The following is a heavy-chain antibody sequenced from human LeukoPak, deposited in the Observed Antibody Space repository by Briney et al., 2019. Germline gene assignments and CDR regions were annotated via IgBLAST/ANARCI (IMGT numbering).Heavy chain of an antibody. J-gene: IGHJ6*02. CDR1: GGSISSYY. V-gene: IGHV4-59*01. D-gene: IGHD3-3*02. CDR3: ARAFEAHYYYYGMDV. CDR2: IYYSGST. Sequence: SETLSLTCTVSGGSISSYYWSWIRQPPGKGLEWIGYIYYSGSTNYNPSLKSRVTTSVDTSKNQFSLKLSSVTAADTAVYYCARAFEAHYYYYGMDVWGQGTTVTVSS.